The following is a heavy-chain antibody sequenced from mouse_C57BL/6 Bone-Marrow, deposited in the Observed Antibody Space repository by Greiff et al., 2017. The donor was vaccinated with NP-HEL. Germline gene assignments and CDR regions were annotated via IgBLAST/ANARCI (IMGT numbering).Heavy chain of an antibody. D-gene: IGHD1-1*01. Sequence: EVQLQESGPGLVKPSQSLSLTCSVTGYSITSGYYWNWIRQFPGNKLEWMGYISYDGSNNYNPSLKNRISITRDTSKNQFFLKLNSVTTEDTATYYCASTTVVATRAWFAYWGQGTLVTVSA. CDR3: ASTTVVATRAWFAY. CDR2: ISYDGSN. J-gene: IGHJ3*01. CDR1: GYSITSGYY. V-gene: IGHV3-6*01.